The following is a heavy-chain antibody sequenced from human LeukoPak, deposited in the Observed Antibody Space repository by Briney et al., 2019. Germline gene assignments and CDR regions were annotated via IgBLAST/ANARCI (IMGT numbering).Heavy chain of an antibody. CDR3: ARVFRVRGVMYDY. V-gene: IGHV3-13*01. CDR1: GFTFSSYD. D-gene: IGHD3-10*01. CDR2: IGTTGDT. Sequence: PGGSLRLSCAASGFTFSSYDVHWVRQATGKGLEWVSAIGTTGDTYYPGSVKGRFTISRENANNSLYLQMNSLRAGDTAVYYCARVFRVRGVMYDYWGQGTLVTVSS. J-gene: IGHJ4*02.